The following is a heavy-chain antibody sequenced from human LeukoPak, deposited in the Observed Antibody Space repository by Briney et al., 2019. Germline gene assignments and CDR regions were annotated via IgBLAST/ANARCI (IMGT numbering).Heavy chain of an antibody. V-gene: IGHV3-21*04. CDR3: ARWGDDDFWRGPLAYFLY. Sequence: PGGSLRLSCAASGFTFSSYSMNWVRQAPGKGLEWVSSISSFSGYIYYADSVKGRFTISRDNAKNSLHLQMNSLRVEDTAVYYCARWGDDDFWRGPLAYFLYWGQGTLVTVSS. CDR2: ISSFSGYI. D-gene: IGHD3-3*01. J-gene: IGHJ4*02. CDR1: GFTFSSYS.